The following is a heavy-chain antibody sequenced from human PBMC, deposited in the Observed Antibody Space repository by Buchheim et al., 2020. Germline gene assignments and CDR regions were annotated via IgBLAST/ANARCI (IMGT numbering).Heavy chain of an antibody. CDR3: ARAIIAASFDY. Sequence: EVQLVESGGGLVRPGGSLRLSCAASGFIFSAYEMNWVRQAPGKGLEWVSYFSSSGSTIYYADSVKGRFTISRRNSHDPLYLQMNSLRAEDTAVYYCARAIIAASFDYWGQGTL. V-gene: IGHV3-48*03. J-gene: IGHJ4*02. D-gene: IGHD6-25*01. CDR2: FSSSGSTI. CDR1: GFIFSAYE.